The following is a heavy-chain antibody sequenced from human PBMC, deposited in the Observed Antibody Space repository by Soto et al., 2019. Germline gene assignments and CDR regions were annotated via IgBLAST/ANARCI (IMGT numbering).Heavy chain of an antibody. CDR2: ISSRSNDI. Sequence: GGSLRLSCAASEFTFRTYTMNWVRQAPGKGLEWVSSISSRSNDIYYADSVKGRFTVSRDNAKKSLYLQMNSLRVEDSAVYYCAREGFYDYYALDVWGQGTTVTVSS. V-gene: IGHV3-21*01. CDR3: AREGFYDYYALDV. J-gene: IGHJ6*02. CDR1: EFTFRTYT.